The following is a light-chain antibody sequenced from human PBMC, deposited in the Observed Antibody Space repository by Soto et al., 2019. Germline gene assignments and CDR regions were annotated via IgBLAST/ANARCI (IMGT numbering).Light chain of an antibody. CDR3: QQYKNWPPLT. CDR1: QSVSYN. CDR2: GAF. J-gene: IGKJ4*01. Sequence: EIVMTQSPATVSVSPGETATLSCRASQSVSYNLAWYQQKPGQGLRLLIYGAFTRATGIPARFSGSGSGTEFTPTISSLQSEDFAVYYCQQYKNWPPLTFGGGTKVEIK. V-gene: IGKV3-15*01.